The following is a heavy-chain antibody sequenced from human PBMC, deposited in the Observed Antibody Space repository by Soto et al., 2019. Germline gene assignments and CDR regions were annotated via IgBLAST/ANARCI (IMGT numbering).Heavy chain of an antibody. V-gene: IGHV1-2*02. CDR1: GYTSTGYY. Sequence: ASVKVSCKASGYTSTGYYMHWVRQAPGQGLEWMGWINPNSGGTNYAQKFQGRVTMTRDTSISTAYMELSRLRSDDTAVYYCARGAAAAEDYFDYWGQGTLVTVSS. D-gene: IGHD6-13*01. J-gene: IGHJ4*02. CDR3: ARGAAAAEDYFDY. CDR2: INPNSGGT.